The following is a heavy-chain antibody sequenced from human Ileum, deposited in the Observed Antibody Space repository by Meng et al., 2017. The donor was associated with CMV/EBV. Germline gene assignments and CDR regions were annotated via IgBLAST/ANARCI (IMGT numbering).Heavy chain of an antibody. CDR1: CYSLSTCDYY. CDR2: IYYRGST. D-gene: IGHD6-19*01. CDR3: AREGGGWYFDS. Sequence: QVHPQDSVPGLAQPSQSLFLTCTVSCYSLSTCDYYWSWIRQPPGKGPEWIGYIYYRGSTLYNPSLKSPVTISLDKSKNQFSLRLRSVTAADTAVYFCAREGGGWYFDSWGQGTLVTVSS. J-gene: IGHJ4*02. V-gene: IGHV4-30-4*01.